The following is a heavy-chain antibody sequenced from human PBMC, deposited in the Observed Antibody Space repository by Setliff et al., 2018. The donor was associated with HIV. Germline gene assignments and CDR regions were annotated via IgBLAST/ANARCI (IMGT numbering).Heavy chain of an antibody. Sequence: ASVKVSCKVSGYTLTEFSMHWVRQAPGKGLEWMGGFDPEEGETMYAQKFQGRVTVTEDTSSDTAYMELSSLRSEDTAVYYCAPWRKVAAPGVWFSAHDYWGQGTLVTV. D-gene: IGHD2-15*01. J-gene: IGHJ4*02. CDR2: FDPEEGET. CDR3: APWRKVAAPGVWFSAHDY. V-gene: IGHV1-24*01. CDR1: GYTLTEFS.